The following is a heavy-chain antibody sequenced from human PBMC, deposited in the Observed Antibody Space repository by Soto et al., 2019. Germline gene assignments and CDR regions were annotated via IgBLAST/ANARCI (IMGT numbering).Heavy chain of an antibody. Sequence: QVQLVQSGAEVQKPGTSVKVSCKASGGTFNNYAITWVRQAPGQGLEWMGGIIPLIGTANYAQKFQGRITITADESTSTVYMELSSLISEDTAVYYCASSYGTSWYGDYWGQGTLVTVSS. J-gene: IGHJ4*02. CDR3: ASSYGTSWYGDY. CDR2: IIPLIGTA. V-gene: IGHV1-69*01. CDR1: GGTFNNYA. D-gene: IGHD6-13*01.